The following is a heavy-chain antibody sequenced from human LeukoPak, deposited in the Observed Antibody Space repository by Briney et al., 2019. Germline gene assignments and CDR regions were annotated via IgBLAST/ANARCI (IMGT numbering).Heavy chain of an antibody. D-gene: IGHD3-22*01. V-gene: IGHV4-59*08. CDR1: GGSISSYY. Sequence: PSETLSLTCTVSGGSISSYYWSWIRQPPGKGLEWIGYIYYSGSTNYNPSLKSRVTISVDTSKNQSSLKLSSVTAADTAVYYCARHKENMIVVVNYAFDIWGQGTMVTVSS. J-gene: IGHJ3*02. CDR2: IYYSGST. CDR3: ARHKENMIVVVNYAFDI.